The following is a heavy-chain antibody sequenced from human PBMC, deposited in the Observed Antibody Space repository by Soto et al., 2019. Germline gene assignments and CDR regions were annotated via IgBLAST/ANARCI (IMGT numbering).Heavy chain of an antibody. V-gene: IGHV1-3*01. D-gene: IGHD6-6*01. J-gene: IGHJ4*02. CDR1: GYTFTSYA. CDR3: ARVQSIAARFLAY. Sequence: GASVKVSCKASGYTFTSYAMHWVRQAPGQRLEWMGWINAGNGNTKYSQKFQGRVTITRDTSASTAYMELSSLRSEDTAVYYCARVQSIAARFLAYWGQGTLVTVSS. CDR2: INAGNGNT.